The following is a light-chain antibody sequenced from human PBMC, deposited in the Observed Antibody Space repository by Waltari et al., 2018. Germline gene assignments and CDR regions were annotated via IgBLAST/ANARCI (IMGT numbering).Light chain of an antibody. V-gene: IGKV4-1*01. CDR2: WAS. J-gene: IGKJ2*01. Sequence: DIVMTQSPDSLAVSLGERATINCKSSQSVLYSSNNKNYLAWYQQKPGQPPKLPIDWASTRESGVPDRFSGSGSGTDFTLTISSLQAEDVAVYYCQQYYSTPYTFGQGTKLEIK. CDR1: QSVLYSSNNKNY. CDR3: QQYYSTPYT.